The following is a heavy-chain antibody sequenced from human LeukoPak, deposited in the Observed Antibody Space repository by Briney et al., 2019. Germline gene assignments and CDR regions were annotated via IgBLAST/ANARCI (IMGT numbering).Heavy chain of an antibody. J-gene: IGHJ3*02. D-gene: IGHD3-10*01. V-gene: IGHV3-23*01. CDR1: GFTFTTYG. CDR3: AKDMVRGVMDAFDI. CDR2: IGGSGTRT. Sequence: GGSLRLSCSASGFTFTTYGMNWVRQAPGKGLEWVSGIGGSGTRTYYADSVKGRFTISRDNSKNTLYLQMNSLRAEDTAVYYCAKDMVRGVMDAFDIWGQGTMVTVSS.